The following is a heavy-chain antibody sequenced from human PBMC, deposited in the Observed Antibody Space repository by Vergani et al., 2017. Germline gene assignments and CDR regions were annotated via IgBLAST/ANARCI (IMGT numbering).Heavy chain of an antibody. CDR2: IIPIFGTA. V-gene: IGHV1-69*01. CDR1: GGTFSSYA. D-gene: IGHD5-12*01. CDR3: ARDLRYGWLREGYYYYGMDV. Sequence: QVQLVQSGAEVKKPGSSVKVSCKASGGTFSSYAISWVRQAPGQGLEWMGGIIPIFGTANYAQKFQGRVTITADESTSTAYMELSSLRAEDTAVYYCARDLRYGWLREGYYYYGMDVWGQGTTVTGSS. J-gene: IGHJ6*02.